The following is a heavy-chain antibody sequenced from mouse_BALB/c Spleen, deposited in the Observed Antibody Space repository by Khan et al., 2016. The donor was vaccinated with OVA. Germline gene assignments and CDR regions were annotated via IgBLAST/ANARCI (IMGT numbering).Heavy chain of an antibody. Sequence: EVELVESGPGLVKPSQSLSLTCTVTGYSITTNYAWDWIRQFPGNKLEWMGYISYSGSTSYNPSLKSRISITRDTSKNQFFLQLNSVTTGDTATYYCARKNYYGYAVDYWGQGTSVTVSS. CDR1: GYSITTNYA. V-gene: IGHV3-2*02. CDR3: ARKNYYGYAVDY. J-gene: IGHJ4*01. CDR2: ISYSGST. D-gene: IGHD1-1*01.